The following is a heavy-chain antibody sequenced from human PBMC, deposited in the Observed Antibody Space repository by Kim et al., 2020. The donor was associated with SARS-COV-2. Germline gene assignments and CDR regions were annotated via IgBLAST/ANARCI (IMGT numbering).Heavy chain of an antibody. CDR1: GYSFTNYY. CDR2: INLSDGTT. D-gene: IGHD4-17*01. Sequence: ASVKVSCKASGYSFTNYYMHWVRQAPGQGLGWMGIINLSDGTTHYAQKFQGRVTMTRDTSTSTVYMDLSSLRSEDTAVYYCARGSPLTTVVTPDYWGQGTLVTVSS. V-gene: IGHV1-46*01. CDR3: ARGSPLTTVVTPDY. J-gene: IGHJ4*02.